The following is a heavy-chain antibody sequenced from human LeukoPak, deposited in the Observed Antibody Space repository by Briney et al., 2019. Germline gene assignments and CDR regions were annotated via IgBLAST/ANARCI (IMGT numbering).Heavy chain of an antibody. D-gene: IGHD3-9*01. CDR2: IYTSGST. CDR3: AREGHDILGGLNYYYYMDV. CDR1: GGSISSGSYY. Sequence: PSETLSLTCTVSGGSISSGSYYWRWIRQPAGKGLEWIGRIYTSGSTNYNPSLKSRVTISVDTSKNQFSLKLSSVTAADTAVYYCAREGHDILGGLNYYYYMDVWGKGTTVTISS. J-gene: IGHJ6*03. V-gene: IGHV4-61*02.